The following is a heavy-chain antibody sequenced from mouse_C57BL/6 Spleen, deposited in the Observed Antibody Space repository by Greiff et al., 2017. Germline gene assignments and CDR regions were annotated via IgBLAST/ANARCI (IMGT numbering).Heavy chain of an antibody. CDR3: ARGYYGSQPLDY. CDR2: IDPSDSYT. CDR1: GYTFTSYW. D-gene: IGHD1-1*01. J-gene: IGHJ2*01. Sequence: QVQLKQPGAELVRPGTSVKLSCKASGYTFTSYWMHWVKQRPGQGLEWIGVIDPSDSYTNYNQKFKGKATLTVDTSSSTAYMQLSSLTSEDSAVYYCARGYYGSQPLDYWGQGTTLTVSS. V-gene: IGHV1-59*01.